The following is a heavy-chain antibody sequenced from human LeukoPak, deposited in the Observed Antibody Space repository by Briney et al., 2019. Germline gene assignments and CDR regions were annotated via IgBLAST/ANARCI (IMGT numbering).Heavy chain of an antibody. CDR2: IIPILGIA. V-gene: IGHV1-69*02. D-gene: IGHD3-3*01. Sequence: SVKVSCKASGGTFSSYTISWVRQAPGQGLEWMGRIIPILGIANYAQKFQGRVTITADKSTSTAYMELSSLRSEDTAVYYCARGTSTIVGVVTGRDYYYYYMDVWGKGTTVTVSS. CDR3: ARGTSTIVGVVTGRDYYYYYMDV. J-gene: IGHJ6*03. CDR1: GGTFSSYT.